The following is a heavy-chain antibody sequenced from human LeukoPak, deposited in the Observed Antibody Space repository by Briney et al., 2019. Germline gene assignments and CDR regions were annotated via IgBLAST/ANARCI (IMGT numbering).Heavy chain of an antibody. Sequence: GGSLRLSCAASGFTFSSYAMHWVRQAPGKGLEWVAVISYDGSNKYYADSVKSRFTISRDNSKNTLYLQMNSLRAEDTAVYYCARALDYWGQGTLVTVSS. J-gene: IGHJ4*02. CDR1: GFTFSSYA. V-gene: IGHV3-30*04. CDR2: ISYDGSNK. CDR3: ARALDY.